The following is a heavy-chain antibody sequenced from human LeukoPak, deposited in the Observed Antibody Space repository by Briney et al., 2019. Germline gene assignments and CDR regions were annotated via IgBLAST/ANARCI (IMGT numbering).Heavy chain of an antibody. D-gene: IGHD3-22*01. V-gene: IGHV1-18*01. CDR1: GYTFTSYG. Sequence: ASVKVSCKASGYTFTSYGINWVRQAPGQGLEWMGWMSAYNGNTNYAQKLQGRVTMTTDTSTSTAYMELRSLRSDDTAVYYCARCLKNYYDSSGYTWGYYFDYWGQGTLVTVSS. CDR2: MSAYNGNT. CDR3: ARCLKNYYDSSGYTWGYYFDY. J-gene: IGHJ4*02.